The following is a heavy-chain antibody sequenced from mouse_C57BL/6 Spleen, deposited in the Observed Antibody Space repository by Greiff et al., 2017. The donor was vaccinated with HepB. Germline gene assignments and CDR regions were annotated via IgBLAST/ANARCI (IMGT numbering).Heavy chain of an antibody. J-gene: IGHJ1*03. Sequence: VQLQQSGAELARPGASVKLSCKASGYTFTSYGISWVKQRTGQGLEWIGEIYPRSGNTYYNEKFKGKATLTADKSSSTAYMELRSLTSEDSAVYFYARSGVYYSNSYWYFDVWGTGTTVTVSS. D-gene: IGHD2-5*01. CDR3: ARSGVYYSNSYWYFDV. CDR1: GYTFTSYG. CDR2: IYPRSGNT. V-gene: IGHV1-81*01.